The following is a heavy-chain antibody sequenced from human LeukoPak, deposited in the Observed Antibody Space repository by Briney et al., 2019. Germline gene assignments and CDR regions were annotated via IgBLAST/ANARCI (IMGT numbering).Heavy chain of an antibody. CDR1: GYTFTGYY. D-gene: IGHD3-10*01. V-gene: IGHV1-2*02. CDR3: ARVRGVSLLWYYDY. J-gene: IGHJ4*02. CDR2: INPNSGGT. Sequence: ASVKVSCKASGYTFTGYYMHWVRQAPGQGLEWMGWINPNSGGTNYAQKFQGRVTMTRDTSISTAYMELSRLRSDDTAVYYCARVRGVSLLWYYDYWGQRTLVTVSS.